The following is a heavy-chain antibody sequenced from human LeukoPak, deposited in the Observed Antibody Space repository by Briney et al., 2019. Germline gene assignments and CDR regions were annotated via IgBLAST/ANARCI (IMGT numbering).Heavy chain of an antibody. CDR1: GSTFTNYY. CDR2: INPSGGST. D-gene: IGHD2-2*01. V-gene: IGHV1-46*01. J-gene: IGHJ4*02. Sequence: GASVKVSCKASGSTFTNYYLHWVRQAPGQGLEWMGIINPSGGSTSYAQKFQGRVTMTRDTSTSTVYMELSSLRSEDTAVYYCARSRDGYYFDYWGRGTLVTVSS. CDR3: ARSRDGYYFDY.